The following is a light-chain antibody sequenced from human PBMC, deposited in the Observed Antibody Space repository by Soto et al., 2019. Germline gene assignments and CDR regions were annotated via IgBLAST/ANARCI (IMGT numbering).Light chain of an antibody. J-gene: IGLJ2*01. CDR3: SSYTDSRTLVV. Sequence: QSVLTQPASVSESPGQSITISCTGTSSDVGGYNYVSWYQQHPGKAPKLMIYEVTNRPSGVSNRFSGSKSGNTASLTISGLQDEDEADYYCSSYTDSRTLVVFGGGTKLTVL. V-gene: IGLV2-14*01. CDR2: EVT. CDR1: SSDVGGYNY.